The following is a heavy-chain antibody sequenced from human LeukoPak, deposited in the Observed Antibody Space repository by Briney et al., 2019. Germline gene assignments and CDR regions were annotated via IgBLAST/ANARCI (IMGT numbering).Heavy chain of an antibody. J-gene: IGHJ4*02. CDR1: GYSISSGYY. Sequence: SETLSLTCTVSGYSISSGYYWGWIRQPPGRGLEWIGSVWHSGITYYNPSLKSRVTISVDTSKNQFSLKVTSVTAADTAVYYCARDRWFVSSGYYYDFDYWGQGTLVTVSS. CDR2: VWHSGIT. CDR3: ARDRWFVSSGYYYDFDY. V-gene: IGHV4-38-2*02. D-gene: IGHD3-22*01.